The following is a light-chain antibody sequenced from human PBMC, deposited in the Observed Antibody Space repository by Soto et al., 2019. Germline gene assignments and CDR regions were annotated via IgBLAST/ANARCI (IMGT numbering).Light chain of an antibody. CDR3: QLYCSSPRYT. Sequence: EIVLTQSPGTLSLSPGERATLSCRASQSVSSSYLAWYQQKPGQAPRLLIYGASSRATGIPDRFSGSGSGTDFTLTISRLEPEDFAVYYCQLYCSSPRYTFGQGTKLEIK. V-gene: IGKV3-20*01. CDR2: GAS. J-gene: IGKJ2*01. CDR1: QSVSSSY.